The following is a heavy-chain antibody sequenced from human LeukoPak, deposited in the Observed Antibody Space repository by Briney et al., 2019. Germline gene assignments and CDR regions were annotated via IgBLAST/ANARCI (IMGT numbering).Heavy chain of an antibody. V-gene: IGHV3-30*04. J-gene: IGHJ4*02. CDR1: GFTFSSYA. CDR3: ARDTVRGIVFYYFDY. D-gene: IGHD3-10*01. Sequence: QAGGSLRLSCAASGFTFSSYAMHWVRQAPGKGLEWVAVIPYDGSNKYYADSVKGRFTISRDNSKNTLYLQMNSLRAEDTAVYYCARDTVRGIVFYYFDYWGQGTLVTVSS. CDR2: IPYDGSNK.